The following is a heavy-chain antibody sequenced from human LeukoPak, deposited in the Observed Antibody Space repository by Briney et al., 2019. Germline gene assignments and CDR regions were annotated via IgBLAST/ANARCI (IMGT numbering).Heavy chain of an antibody. Sequence: GGSLRLSCAASGFTFSSYAMHWVRQAPGKGLEWVAVISYDGSNKYYADSVKGRFTISRDNSKNTLYLQMNSLRAEDTAVYYCGRVRFRYFDYWGQGTLVTVSS. D-gene: IGHD3-10*01. CDR2: ISYDGSNK. J-gene: IGHJ4*02. V-gene: IGHV3-30-3*01. CDR1: GFTFSSYA. CDR3: GRVRFRYFDY.